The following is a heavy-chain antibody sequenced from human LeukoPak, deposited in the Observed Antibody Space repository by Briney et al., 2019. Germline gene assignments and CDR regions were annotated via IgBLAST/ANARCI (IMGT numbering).Heavy chain of an antibody. CDR3: ANEYPTIVGAPFDY. J-gene: IGHJ4*02. CDR2: ISYIGST. Sequence: SETLSLTCTVSGDSFSSHYWSWIRQPPGKGLEWIGYISYIGSTNYNPSLKSRVTISIDTSKNQFSLKLSSVTAADAAVYYCANEYPTIVGAPFDYWGQGTLVTVSS. V-gene: IGHV4-59*11. D-gene: IGHD1-26*01. CDR1: GDSFSSHY.